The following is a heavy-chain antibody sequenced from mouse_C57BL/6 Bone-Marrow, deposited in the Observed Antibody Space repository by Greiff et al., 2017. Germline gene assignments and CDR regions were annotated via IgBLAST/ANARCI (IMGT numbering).Heavy chain of an antibody. V-gene: IGHV1-69*01. CDR2: FDPSDSYT. D-gene: IGHD2-4*01. CDR1: GYTFTSYW. CDR3: ARDYDYDGGDYFDD. J-gene: IGHJ2*01. Sequence: VQLQQPGAELVMPGASLTLSCTASGYTFTSYWLHWVKQRPGQGLEWFGEFDPSDSYTNYNQKFKGPSTWAVDKSSSTAYMQLSSLTSEDSAVYYCARDYDYDGGDYFDDRGQGTTLTVSS.